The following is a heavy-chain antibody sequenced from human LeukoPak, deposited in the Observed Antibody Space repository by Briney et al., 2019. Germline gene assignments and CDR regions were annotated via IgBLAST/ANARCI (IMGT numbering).Heavy chain of an antibody. Sequence: GGSLRLSCAASGFTFSDYYMSWIRQAPGKGLEWVSYISSSSRYTNYADSVKDRFTIFRDNPKNSLYLQMNSLRAEDTAVYYCARDISSSWPYYYGMDVWGKGTTVTVSS. V-gene: IGHV3-11*06. J-gene: IGHJ6*04. CDR2: ISSSSRYT. CDR3: ARDISSSWPYYYGMDV. CDR1: GFTFSDYY. D-gene: IGHD6-13*01.